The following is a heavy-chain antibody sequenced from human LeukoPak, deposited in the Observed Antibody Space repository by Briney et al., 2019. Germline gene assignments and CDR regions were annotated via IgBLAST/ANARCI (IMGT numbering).Heavy chain of an antibody. D-gene: IGHD3-22*01. J-gene: IGHJ1*01. CDR2: IYPGDSDT. CDR3: ARPPFDSSGYCPLQH. CDR1: GYSFTSYW. V-gene: IGHV5-51*01. Sequence: RGESLKISCKGSGYSFTSYWIGWVRQMPGKGLEWMGIIYPGDSDTRYSPSFQGQVTISADKSISTAYLQWSSLKASDTAMYYCARPPFDSSGYCPLQHWGQGTLVTVSS.